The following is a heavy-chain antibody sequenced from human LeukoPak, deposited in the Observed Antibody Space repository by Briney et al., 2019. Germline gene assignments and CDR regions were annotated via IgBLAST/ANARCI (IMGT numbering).Heavy chain of an antibody. D-gene: IGHD2-15*01. V-gene: IGHV4-31*03. Sequence: SETLSLTCTVSGGSISSGGYYWSWIRQHPGKGLEWIGYIYYSGSTYYNPSLKSRVTISVDTSKNQFSLKLSSVTAADTAVYYCARVSKDSGGSFDYWGQGTLVTVSS. J-gene: IGHJ4*02. CDR3: ARVSKDSGGSFDY. CDR2: IYYSGST. CDR1: GGSISSGGYY.